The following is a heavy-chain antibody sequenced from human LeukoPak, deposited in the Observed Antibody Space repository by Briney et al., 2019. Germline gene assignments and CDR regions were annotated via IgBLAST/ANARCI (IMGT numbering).Heavy chain of an antibody. J-gene: IGHJ4*02. CDR1: GFTVSSNY. CDR2: IYSGGST. CDR3: ARGGTATPNDY. D-gene: IGHD2-21*02. Sequence: GGSLGLSCAASGFTVSSNYMSWVRQAPGKGLEWVSVIYSGGSTYYADSVKGRFTISRDNSKNTLYLQMNSLRAEDTAVYYCARGGTATPNDYWGQGTLVTVSS. V-gene: IGHV3-66*01.